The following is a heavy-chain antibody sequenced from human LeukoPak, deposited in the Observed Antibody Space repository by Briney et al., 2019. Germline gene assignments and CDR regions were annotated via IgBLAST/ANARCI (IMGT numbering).Heavy chain of an antibody. CDR3: ARITDRTIFGEIMHGFDI. CDR1: GFTFSSYS. J-gene: IGHJ3*02. D-gene: IGHD3-3*01. Sequence: GGSLRLSCAASGFTFSSYSMNWVRQAPGKGLEWVSSISSSSSYIYYADSVKGRFTISRDNAKNSLYLQMNSLRAEDTAVYYCARITDRTIFGEIMHGFDIWGQGTPVTVSS. V-gene: IGHV3-21*01. CDR2: ISSSSSYI.